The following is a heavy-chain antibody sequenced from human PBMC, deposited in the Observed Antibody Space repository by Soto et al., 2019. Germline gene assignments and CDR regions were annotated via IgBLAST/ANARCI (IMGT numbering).Heavy chain of an antibody. D-gene: IGHD5-12*01. V-gene: IGHV1-18*01. J-gene: IGHJ4*02. CDR3: ARCWGAEGVTTITDY. CDR2: VSTWNGNT. CDR1: VYTFTSYA. Sequence: SSVKGSCKASVYTFTSYAMDWRRLAPGQGLEWMGWVSTWNGNTNYAQKYQGRVTMTTDTSTSTAYMELRSLRSDDTAIYYCARCWGAEGVTTITDYWGQGTPVTVSS.